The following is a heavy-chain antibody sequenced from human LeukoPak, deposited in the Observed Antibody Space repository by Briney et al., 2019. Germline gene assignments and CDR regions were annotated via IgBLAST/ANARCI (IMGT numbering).Heavy chain of an antibody. D-gene: IGHD7-27*01. CDR2: IWYDGSNK. Sequence: GRSLTLSCVASGFTFRNHGMNWVRQAPGQGLEWVAGIWYDGSNKDYVDCVKGRFTISRDNSKNTLYLEMNSLTVEDTAVYYCAKGRGGSSNWGSDCWGQGTQVTVSS. CDR1: GFTFRNHG. CDR3: AKGRGGSSNWGSDC. V-gene: IGHV3-33*06. J-gene: IGHJ4*02.